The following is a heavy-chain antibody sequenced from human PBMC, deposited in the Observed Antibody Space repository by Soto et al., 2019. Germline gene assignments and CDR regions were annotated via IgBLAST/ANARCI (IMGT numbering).Heavy chain of an antibody. J-gene: IGHJ6*02. CDR3: ARRHGDYHYYYGKDV. Sequence: QVQMVESGGGVVQPGRSLRLSCAASGFTFSSYAMHWVRQAPGKGLEWVAVISYDGTNKYYADSVKGRFTISRDNSKNTLYLQTNSLRAEDTAIYYCARRHGDYHYYYGKDVWGQGTTVTVSS. CDR1: GFTFSSYA. CDR2: ISYDGTNK. V-gene: IGHV3-30*04. D-gene: IGHD4-17*01.